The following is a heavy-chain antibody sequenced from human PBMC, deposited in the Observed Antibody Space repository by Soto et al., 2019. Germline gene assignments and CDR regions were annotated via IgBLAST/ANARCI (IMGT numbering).Heavy chain of an antibody. CDR3: ARILDYENGDYYYYGMDV. J-gene: IGHJ6*02. CDR1: GFSLSNARMG. Sequence: GSGPTLVNPTETLTLTCTVSGFSLSNARMGVSWIRQPPGKALEWLAHISSNDEKSYSTSLKSRLTISKDTSKSQVVLTMTNMDPVDTATYYCARILDYENGDYYYYGMDVWGQGTTVTVSS. V-gene: IGHV2-26*01. CDR2: ISSNDEK. D-gene: IGHD4-17*01.